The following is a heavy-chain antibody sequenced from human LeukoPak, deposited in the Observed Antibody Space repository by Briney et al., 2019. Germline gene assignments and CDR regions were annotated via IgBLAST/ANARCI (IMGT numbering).Heavy chain of an antibody. CDR1: GYSFTSYW. D-gene: IGHD5-18*01. V-gene: IGHV5-51*01. CDR2: IYPGDSDT. J-gene: IGHJ4*02. CDR3: ARRRGYSYGPVDY. Sequence: GESLKISCKGSGYSFTSYWIGWVRQMHGKGLEWMGIIYPGDSDTTYSPSFQGQVTISADKSISTAYLQWSSLKASDTAMYYCARRRGYSYGPVDYWGQGTLVTVSS.